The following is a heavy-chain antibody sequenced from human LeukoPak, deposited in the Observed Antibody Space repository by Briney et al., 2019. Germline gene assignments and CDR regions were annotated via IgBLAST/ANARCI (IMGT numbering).Heavy chain of an antibody. Sequence: ASVKVSCKASGYTFTSYYMHWVRQAPGQGLEWMGIINPSGGSTSYAQKFQGRVTITRDTSTSTVYMELSSLRSEDTAVYYCARDGSVENLEWPDFDYWGQGTLVTVSS. J-gene: IGHJ4*02. CDR2: INPSGGST. D-gene: IGHD3-3*01. CDR3: ARDGSVENLEWPDFDY. V-gene: IGHV1-46*03. CDR1: GYTFTSYY.